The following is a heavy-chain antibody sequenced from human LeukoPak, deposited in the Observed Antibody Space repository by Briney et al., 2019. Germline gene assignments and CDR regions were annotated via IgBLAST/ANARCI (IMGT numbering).Heavy chain of an antibody. CDR2: ISSGSTI. D-gene: IGHD1-1*01. CDR3: ASQLRKYGMDV. CDR1: GFTFSDYY. J-gene: IGHJ6*02. V-gene: IGHV3-11*01. Sequence: GSLRLSCAASGFTFSDYYMSWIRQAPGKGLEWVSYISSGSTIYYADSVKGRFTISRDNAKNSLYLQMNSLRAEDTAVYYCASQLRKYGMDVWGQGTTVTVSS.